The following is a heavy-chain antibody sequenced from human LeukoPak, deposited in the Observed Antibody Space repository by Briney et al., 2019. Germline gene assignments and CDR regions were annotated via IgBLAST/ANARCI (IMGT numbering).Heavy chain of an antibody. CDR3: VRGTYNAYYMDV. CDR1: GFTFNNYW. CDR2: VNPGGSIA. V-gene: IGHV3-74*01. Sequence: PGGSLRLSCAASGFTFNNYWIHWVRQAPGKGLVWVSRVNPGGSIANFADSVKGRFTISRDNAKNTVYLQTSSLTAEDTAVYYCVRGTYNAYYMDVWGKGTTVTVSS. D-gene: IGHD3-10*01. J-gene: IGHJ6*03.